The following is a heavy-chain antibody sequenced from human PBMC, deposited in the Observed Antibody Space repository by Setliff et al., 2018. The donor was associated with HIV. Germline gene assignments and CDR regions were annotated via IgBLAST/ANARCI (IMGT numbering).Heavy chain of an antibody. CDR2: INHSGST. V-gene: IGHV4-34*01. D-gene: IGHD3-22*01. CDR3: ARGRWDRRYYDCSAYAYGTQA. J-gene: IGHJ6*02. Sequence: PSETLSLTCAGYGGSFSGYYWSWIRQPPGKGLEWIGEINHSGSTNYNPSLKSRVTISVDTSKNQFSLKLSSVTAADTAVYYCARGRWDRRYYDCSAYAYGTQARGQETT. CDR1: GGSFSGYY.